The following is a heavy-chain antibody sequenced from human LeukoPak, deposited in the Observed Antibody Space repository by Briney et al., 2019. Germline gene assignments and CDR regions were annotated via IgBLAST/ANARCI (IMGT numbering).Heavy chain of an antibody. CDR1: GFTFSTYA. CDR2: VSYDGTKK. CDR3: AKDNIAQGSGSYLDY. Sequence: GRSLRLSCAASGFTFSTYAMHRVRQAPGKGLEWVVIVSYDGTKKDYADSVKGRFSISRDNSKNTLYLQMNSLRAEDTAIYYCAKDNIAQGSGSYLDYWGQGALVTVSS. D-gene: IGHD3-10*01. V-gene: IGHV3-30*18. J-gene: IGHJ4*02.